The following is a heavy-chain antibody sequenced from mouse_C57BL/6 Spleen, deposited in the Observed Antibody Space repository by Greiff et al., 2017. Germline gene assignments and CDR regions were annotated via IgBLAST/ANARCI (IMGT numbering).Heavy chain of an antibody. CDR2: IHPNSGST. CDR1: GYTFTSYW. J-gene: IGHJ2*01. Sequence: VQLQQPGAELVKPGASVKLSCKASGYTFTSYWMHWVKQRPGQGLGWIGMIHPNSGSTNYNEKFKSKATLTVDTSSSTAYMQLSSLTSEDSAVYYCARSELGRDDDWGQGTTRTVSS. CDR3: ARSELGRDDD. D-gene: IGHD4-1*01. V-gene: IGHV1-64*01.